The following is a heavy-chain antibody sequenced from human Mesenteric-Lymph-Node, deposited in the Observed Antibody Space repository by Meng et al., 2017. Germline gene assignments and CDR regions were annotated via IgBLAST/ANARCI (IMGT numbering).Heavy chain of an antibody. CDR2: IKQDGSDK. CDR3: ARAPTVTISYHFDY. Sequence: GESLKISCAASGFTFNSYFMNWVRQAPGRGLEWVANIKQDGSDKYYVDPVKGRFTISRDNAKNSLYLQMNSLRAEDTAVYYCARAPTVTISYHFDYWGQGTLVTVSS. V-gene: IGHV3-7*01. D-gene: IGHD4-17*01. CDR1: GFTFNSYF. J-gene: IGHJ4*02.